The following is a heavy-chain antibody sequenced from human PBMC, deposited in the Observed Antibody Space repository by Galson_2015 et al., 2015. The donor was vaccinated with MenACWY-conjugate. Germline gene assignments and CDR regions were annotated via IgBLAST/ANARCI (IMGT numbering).Heavy chain of an antibody. J-gene: IGHJ6*01. CDR1: GFNFDEYG. D-gene: IGHD4-17*01. V-gene: IGHV3-20*04. CDR3: ARDRATVTNYYYYGMDV. CDR2: INWNGVSK. Sequence: SLRLSCAASGFNFDEYGMSWVRQAPGMGPEWVSVINWNGVSKDYADSVKGRFTISRDNAVNSLYLQMNSLTAADTALYYCARDRATVTNYYYYGMDVWGQGTTVTVSS.